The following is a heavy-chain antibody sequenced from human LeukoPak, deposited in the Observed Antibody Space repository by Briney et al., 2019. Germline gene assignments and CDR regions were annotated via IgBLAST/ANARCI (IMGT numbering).Heavy chain of an antibody. CDR3: ARGPMVRTNLFDY. CDR2: INDDGRST. Sequence: GGSLRLSCAASGFTFSGYWMHWVRQAPGKGLVGVSRINDDGRSTSYADSVKGRFTISRDNAKNTLYLQMNSLRAEDTAVYYCARGPMVRTNLFDYWGQGTLVTVSS. D-gene: IGHD3-10*01. CDR1: GFTFSGYW. J-gene: IGHJ4*02. V-gene: IGHV3-74*01.